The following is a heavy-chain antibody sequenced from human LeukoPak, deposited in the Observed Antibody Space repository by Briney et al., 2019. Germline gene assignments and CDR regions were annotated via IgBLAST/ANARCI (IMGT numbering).Heavy chain of an antibody. CDR2: INHSGST. Sequence: SETLSLTCAVYGGSFSGYYWSWIRQPPGKGLEWIGEINHSGSTNYNPSLKSRVTISVDTSKNQFSLKLSSVTAADTAVYYCARQWSRRWGYCSSTSCHNIFDYWGQGTLVTVSS. D-gene: IGHD2-2*01. CDR3: ARQWSRRWGYCSSTSCHNIFDY. CDR1: GGSFSGYY. V-gene: IGHV4-34*01. J-gene: IGHJ4*02.